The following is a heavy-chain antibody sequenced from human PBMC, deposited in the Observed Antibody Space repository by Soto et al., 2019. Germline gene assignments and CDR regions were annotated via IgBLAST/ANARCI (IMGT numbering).Heavy chain of an antibody. CDR2: VFYTGDT. Sequence: SETLSLTCNVSGGSITTTNYYWSWVRQPPGKGLEWIANVFYTGDTYYSPSFRSRVTISGDNAKNSVSLQMNSLTVEDTAIYYCASSGWGASGTPYLDFWGQGTLVTVSS. CDR3: ASSGWGASGTPYLDF. D-gene: IGHD1-1*01. J-gene: IGHJ4*02. CDR1: GGSITTTNYY. V-gene: IGHV4-39*01.